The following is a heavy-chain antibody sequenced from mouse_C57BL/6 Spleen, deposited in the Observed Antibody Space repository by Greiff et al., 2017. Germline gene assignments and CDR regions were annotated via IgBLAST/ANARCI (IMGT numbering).Heavy chain of an antibody. V-gene: IGHV1-52*01. D-gene: IGHD1-1*01. Sequence: QVQLQQPGAELVRPGSSVKLSCKASGYTFTSYWMHWVKQRPIQGLEWIGNIDPSDSETHYNQKFKYKATLTVDKSSSTAYMQLSSLTSEDSAVYYCARYHYYGSSYGGWFAYWGQGTLVTVSA. CDR2: IDPSDSET. CDR3: ARYHYYGSSYGGWFAY. J-gene: IGHJ3*01. CDR1: GYTFTSYW.